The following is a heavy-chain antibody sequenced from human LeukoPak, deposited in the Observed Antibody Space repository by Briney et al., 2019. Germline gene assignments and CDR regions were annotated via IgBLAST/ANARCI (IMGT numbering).Heavy chain of an antibody. Sequence: SVKVSCKASGGTFSSYAISWVRQAPGQGLEWMGGIIPIFGTANYAQKFQGRVTITADESTSTAYMELSSLRSEDTAVYYCARDRYCSSTSCCRYYNQGPYYYYGMDVWGQGTTVTVSS. CDR2: IIPIFGTA. CDR1: GGTFSSYA. V-gene: IGHV1-69*01. J-gene: IGHJ6*02. D-gene: IGHD2-2*01. CDR3: ARDRYCSSTSCCRYYNQGPYYYYGMDV.